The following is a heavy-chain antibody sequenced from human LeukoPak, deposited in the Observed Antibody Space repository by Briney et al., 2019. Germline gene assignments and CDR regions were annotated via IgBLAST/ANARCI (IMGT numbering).Heavy chain of an antibody. CDR3: AKVGGYSYGFDY. D-gene: IGHD5-18*01. Sequence: PGGSLRLSCAASGFTSSSYAMSWVRQAPGKGLEWVSAISGSGGSTYYADSVKGRFTISRDNSKNTLYLQMNSLRAEDTAVYYCAKVGGYSYGFDYWGQGTLVTVSS. V-gene: IGHV3-23*01. J-gene: IGHJ4*02. CDR2: ISGSGGST. CDR1: GFTSSSYA.